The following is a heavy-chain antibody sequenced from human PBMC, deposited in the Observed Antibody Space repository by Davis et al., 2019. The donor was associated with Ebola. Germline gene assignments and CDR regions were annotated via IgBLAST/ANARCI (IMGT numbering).Heavy chain of an antibody. CDR1: GFTFRTYW. J-gene: IGHJ6*02. CDR3: ARERVSCSGGSCYYSGLDV. CDR2: TKEDGSEN. Sequence: GGSLRLSCAASGFTFRTYWMSWVRQAPGKGLEWVANTKEDGSENFYADSLKGRFAISRDNAKNSLYLQINSLGAEDTAVYYCARERVSCSGGSCYYSGLDVWGQGTTVTVSS. V-gene: IGHV3-7*03. D-gene: IGHD2-15*01.